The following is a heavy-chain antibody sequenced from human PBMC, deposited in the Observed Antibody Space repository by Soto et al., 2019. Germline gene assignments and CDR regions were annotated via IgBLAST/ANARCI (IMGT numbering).Heavy chain of an antibody. J-gene: IGHJ3*02. D-gene: IGHD2-8*01. V-gene: IGHV1-18*01. CDR2: ISAYNGNT. Sequence: GASVKVSCKASGYTFTSYGISWVRQAPGQGLEWMGWISAYNGNTNYAQKLQGRVTMTTDTSTSTAYMELRSLRSDDTAVYYCARDLARPYAHDAFDIWGQGTMVTVSS. CDR1: GYTFTSYG. CDR3: ARDLARPYAHDAFDI.